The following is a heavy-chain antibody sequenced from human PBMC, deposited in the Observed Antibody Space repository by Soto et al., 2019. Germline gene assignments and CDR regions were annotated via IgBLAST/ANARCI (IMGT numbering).Heavy chain of an antibody. CDR1: GFTFSSYE. D-gene: IGHD6-13*01. V-gene: IGHV3-48*03. Sequence: GGSLRLSCAASGFTFSSYEMNWVRQAPGKGLEWVSYISSSGSTIYYADSVKGRFTISRDNAKNSLYLKMNSLRAQDTAVYYCASPPYNSHNWFDPWGQGTLVTVSS. J-gene: IGHJ5*02. CDR2: ISSSGSTI. CDR3: ASPPYNSHNWFDP.